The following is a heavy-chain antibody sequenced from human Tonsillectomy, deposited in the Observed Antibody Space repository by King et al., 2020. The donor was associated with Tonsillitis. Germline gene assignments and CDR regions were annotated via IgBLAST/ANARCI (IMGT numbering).Heavy chain of an antibody. CDR2: INHSGST. D-gene: IGHD2-15*01. J-gene: IGHJ4*02. V-gene: IGHV4-34*01. Sequence: VQLQQWGAGLLKPSETLSLTCAVYGGSFSGYYWSWIRQPPGKGLEWIGEINHSGSTNYNPSLKSRVTISVDTSKNQFSLKLSSVTAADTAVYYCARGRREFGSGLYYFDYWGQGTLVTVSS. CDR3: ARGRREFGSGLYYFDY. CDR1: GGSFSGYY.